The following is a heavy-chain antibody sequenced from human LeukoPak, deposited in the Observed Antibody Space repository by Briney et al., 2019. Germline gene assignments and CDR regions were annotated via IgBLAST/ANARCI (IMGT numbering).Heavy chain of an antibody. CDR3: AKGLSTSCYSAMDV. Sequence: QAGRSLRLSCAASGFTFSSYAMTWVRQAPGKGLEWVSVISGSDTSTYYADSVRGRFTISRDNSKNTLYLQMNSLRAEDTAVYHCAKGLSTSCYSAMDVWGQGTTLTVSS. V-gene: IGHV3-23*01. CDR2: ISGSDTST. CDR1: GFTFSSYA. J-gene: IGHJ6*02. D-gene: IGHD2-2*01.